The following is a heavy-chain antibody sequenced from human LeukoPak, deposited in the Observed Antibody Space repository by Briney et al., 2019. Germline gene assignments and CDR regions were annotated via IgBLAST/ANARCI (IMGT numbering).Heavy chain of an antibody. V-gene: IGHV3-9*01. CDR3: AKDGLGGPNSFDY. CDR1: GFTFDDYA. CDR2: ISWNSGSI. Sequence: PGGSLRLSCAASGFTFDDYAMHWVRQAPGKGLEWVSGISWNSGSIGYADSVKGRFTISRDNAKNSLYLQMNSLRAEDTALYYYAKDGLGGPNSFDYWGQGTLVTVSS. J-gene: IGHJ4*02. D-gene: IGHD3-16*01.